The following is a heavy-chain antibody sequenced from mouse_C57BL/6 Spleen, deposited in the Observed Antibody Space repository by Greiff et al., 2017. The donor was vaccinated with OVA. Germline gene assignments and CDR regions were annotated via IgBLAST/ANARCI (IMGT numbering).Heavy chain of an antibody. CDR1: GFTFSDYY. V-gene: IGHV5-16*01. J-gene: IGHJ3*01. CDR3: ARDRGGDGYPFAY. CDR2: INYDGSST. Sequence: EVKVVESEGGLVQPGSSMKLSCTASGFTFSDYYMAWVRQVPEKGLEWVANINYDGSSTYYLDSLKSRFIISRDNAKNILYLQMSSLKSEDAATYYCARDRGGDGYPFAYWGQGTLVTVSA. D-gene: IGHD2-3*01.